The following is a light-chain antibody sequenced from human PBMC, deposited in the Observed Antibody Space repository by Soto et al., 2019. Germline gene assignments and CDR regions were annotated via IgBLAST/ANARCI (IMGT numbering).Light chain of an antibody. CDR3: CSYADKYTYV. CDR1: NSDVGDYDY. J-gene: IGLJ1*01. CDR2: DVT. Sequence: QSALTQPRSVSGSPGQAVTIFCTGTNSDVGDYDYVSWYQHHAGKAPKLLVYDVTKRPSWVPDRCSVSKSGNTASLTISGLQADDETDYYCCSYADKYTYVFGTGTKLTVL. V-gene: IGLV2-11*01.